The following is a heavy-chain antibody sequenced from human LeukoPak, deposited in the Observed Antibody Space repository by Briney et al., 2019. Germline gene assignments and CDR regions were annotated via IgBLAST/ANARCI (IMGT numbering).Heavy chain of an antibody. Sequence: PGGSLRLSCAASGFTFSSYAMSWVRQAPGKGLEWVSAISGSGGSTYYADSVKGRFTISRDNSKNTLYLQMNSLRAEDTAIYYCAKGRDYGDTKDAFDIWGQGTMVTVSS. J-gene: IGHJ3*02. CDR1: GFTFSSYA. CDR3: AKGRDYGDTKDAFDI. V-gene: IGHV3-23*01. CDR2: ISGSGGST. D-gene: IGHD4-17*01.